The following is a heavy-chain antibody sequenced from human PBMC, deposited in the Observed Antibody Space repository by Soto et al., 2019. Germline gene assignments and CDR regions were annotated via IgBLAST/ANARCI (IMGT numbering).Heavy chain of an antibody. CDR3: ARGPDSSGYYDFDY. V-gene: IGHV4-34*01. D-gene: IGHD3-22*01. J-gene: IGHJ4*02. CDR1: GGSISGDYY. Sequence: SETLSLTCSVSGGSISGDYYWSWIRQPPGKGLEWIGEINHSGSTNYNPSLKSRVTISVDTSKNQFSLKLSSVTAADTAVYYCARGPDSSGYYDFDYWGQGTLVTVSS. CDR2: INHSGST.